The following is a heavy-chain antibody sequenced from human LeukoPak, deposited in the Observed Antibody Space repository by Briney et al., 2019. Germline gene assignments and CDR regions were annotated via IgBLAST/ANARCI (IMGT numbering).Heavy chain of an antibody. V-gene: IGHV1-2*02. CDR2: INPKSDDT. D-gene: IGHD2-21*01. J-gene: IGHJ6*02. CDR3: ARDGGYCASDSCNVYFYHGMDV. CDR1: GYIFTGHY. Sequence: ASVKVSCKASGYIFTGHYIHWVRQAPGQGLEWMGWINPKSDDTTYAQKFQGRVTMTWDTSISTAYMDLSRLRSDDTAVYYCARDGGYCASDSCNVYFYHGMDVWGQGTTVTVSS.